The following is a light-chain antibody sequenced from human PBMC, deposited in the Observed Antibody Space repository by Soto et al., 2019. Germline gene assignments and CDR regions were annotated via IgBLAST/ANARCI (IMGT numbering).Light chain of an antibody. CDR2: ATS. CDR3: QHYNNWPLT. Sequence: EIVMTQSPATLSVSPGERATLSCRASQSVYNNLAWYQQKPGQTPRLLIYATSTRATGIPARFSGSGSGTEFTLTISSLQSEDFAVYYCQHYNNWPLTFGGGTKVEIK. V-gene: IGKV3-15*01. J-gene: IGKJ4*01. CDR1: QSVYNN.